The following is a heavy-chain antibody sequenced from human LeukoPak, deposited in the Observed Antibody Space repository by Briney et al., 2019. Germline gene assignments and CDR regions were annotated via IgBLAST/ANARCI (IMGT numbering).Heavy chain of an antibody. Sequence: ASVKVSCKASGYTFTMYYIYWVRQAPGQGLEWMGMINPNDGATTYTQKFQGRVTMTTDISTTTAYMDLRSLRSEDTAVYYCGREGLGLRRGLDYCVQGTLVTVSS. V-gene: IGHV1-46*01. CDR3: GREGLGLRRGLDY. CDR2: INPNDGAT. CDR1: GYTFTMYY. J-gene: IGHJ4*02. D-gene: IGHD3-16*01.